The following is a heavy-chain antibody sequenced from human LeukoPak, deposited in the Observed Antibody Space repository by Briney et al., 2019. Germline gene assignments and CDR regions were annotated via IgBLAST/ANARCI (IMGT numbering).Heavy chain of an antibody. D-gene: IGHD1-14*01. J-gene: IGHJ4*02. CDR2: IKSKTDGGTT. V-gene: IGHV3-15*01. Sequence: GGSLRLSCAASGFTFSSYWMSWVRQAPGKGLEWVGRIKSKTDGGTTDYAAPVKGRFTISRDDSRNTLYLQMNSLKTEDTAVYYCTTVSHRSASGYWGQGTLVTVSS. CDR1: GFTFSSYW. CDR3: TTVSHRSASGY.